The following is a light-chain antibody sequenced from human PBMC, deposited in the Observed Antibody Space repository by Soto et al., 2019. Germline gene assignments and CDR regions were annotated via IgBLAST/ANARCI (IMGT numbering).Light chain of an antibody. J-gene: IGKJ1*01. CDR1: QSLGRR. CDR3: QHYNSYSNT. V-gene: IGKV1-5*01. Sequence: DIQMTQSPSTLSASVGDRVTLTCRASQSLGRRLAWYQQKPGKAPNLLIYDASSLESGVPSRFSGTGSGTEFPLTISSLQPDDFATYYCQHYNSYSNTFGPGTKVEIK. CDR2: DAS.